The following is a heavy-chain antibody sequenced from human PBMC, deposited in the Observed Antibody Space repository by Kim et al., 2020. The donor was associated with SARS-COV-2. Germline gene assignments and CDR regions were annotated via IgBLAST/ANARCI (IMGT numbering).Heavy chain of an antibody. V-gene: IGHV5-10-1*01. D-gene: IGHD6-19*01. CDR2: IDPSDSYT. CDR3: ASTSRGSSGWRDFDY. CDR1: GYSFTSYW. Sequence: GESLKISCKGSGYSFTSYWISWVRQMPGKGLEWMGRIDPSDSYTNYSPSFQGHVTISADKSISTAYLQWSSLKASDTAMYYCASTSRGSSGWRDFDYWGQGTLVTVSS. J-gene: IGHJ4*02.